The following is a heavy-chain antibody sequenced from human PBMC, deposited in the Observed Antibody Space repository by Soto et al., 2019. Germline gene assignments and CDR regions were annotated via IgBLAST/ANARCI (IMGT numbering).Heavy chain of an antibody. CDR3: AGGAMTGYHLRPLGYYYYGMDV. D-gene: IGHD2-2*01. V-gene: IGHV1-69*12. CDR1: GGTFSSYA. CDR2: IIPILGTA. J-gene: IGHJ6*02. Sequence: QVQLVQSGAEVKKPGSSVKVSCKASGGTFSSYAISWVRQAPGQGLEWMGGIIPILGTANYAQKFQGRVTITADESTSTAYMELSSLRSEDTAVYYCAGGAMTGYHLRPLGYYYYGMDVWGQGTTVTVSS.